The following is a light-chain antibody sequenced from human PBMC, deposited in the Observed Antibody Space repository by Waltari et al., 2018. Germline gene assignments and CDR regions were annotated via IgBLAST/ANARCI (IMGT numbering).Light chain of an antibody. CDR3: QSFDSDLSASV. V-gene: IGLV1-40*01. Sequence: QSVLTQPPSMSGAPGQKVTIPCTGGSSNFGAGYDVHWYQQFPGAAPRLLIFGHPNRASGVPGRCSGAKSGTSASLAIAGLQSEDEAVYYCQSFDSDLSASVFGGGTKLTVL. J-gene: IGLJ3*02. CDR1: SSNFGAGYD. CDR2: GHP.